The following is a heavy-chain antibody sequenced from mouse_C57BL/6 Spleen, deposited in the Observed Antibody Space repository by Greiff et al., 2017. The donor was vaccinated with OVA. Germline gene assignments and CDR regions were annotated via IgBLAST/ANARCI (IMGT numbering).Heavy chain of an antibody. CDR1: GYSITSGYY. V-gene: IGHV3-6*01. Sequence: EVHLVESGPGLVKPSQSLSLTCSVTGYSITSGYYWNWIRQFPGNKLEWMGYISYDGSNNYNPSLKNRISITRDTSKNQFFLKLNSVTTEDTATYYCARDYYDYDPFAYWGQGTLVTVSA. J-gene: IGHJ3*01. CDR3: ARDYYDYDPFAY. D-gene: IGHD2-4*01. CDR2: ISYDGSN.